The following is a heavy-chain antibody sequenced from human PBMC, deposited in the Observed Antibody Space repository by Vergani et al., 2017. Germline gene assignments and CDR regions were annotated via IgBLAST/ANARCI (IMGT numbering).Heavy chain of an antibody. V-gene: IGHV3-23*01. J-gene: IGHJ4*02. D-gene: IGHD3-3*01. CDR1: GFTFSSYA. Sequence: EVQLLESGGGLVQPGGSLRLSCAASGFTFSSYAMSWVRQAPGKGLEWVSAISGSGGSTYYADSVKGRFTISRDNSKNTLYLQMNSLRAEDTAVYYSAKGAYDFWIGYYSFFDYWGQGTLVTVSS. CDR3: AKGAYDFWIGYYSFFDY. CDR2: ISGSGGST.